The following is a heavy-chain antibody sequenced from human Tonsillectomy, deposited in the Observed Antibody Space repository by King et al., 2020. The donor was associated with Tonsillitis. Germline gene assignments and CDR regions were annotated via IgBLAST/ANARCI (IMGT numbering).Heavy chain of an antibody. J-gene: IGHJ4*02. Sequence: VQLVESGGGLVKPGGSLRLSCSASGFTFSDYYMSWIRQAPGKGLEWISYISGSSSYTNYADSVKGRFTISRDNAKNSLYLQMNSLRAEDTAVYYSAKAAGSTIDYWGQGTLVTVSS. CDR3: AKAAGSTIDY. D-gene: IGHD2-15*01. V-gene: IGHV3-11*06. CDR1: GFTFSDYY. CDR2: ISGSSSYT.